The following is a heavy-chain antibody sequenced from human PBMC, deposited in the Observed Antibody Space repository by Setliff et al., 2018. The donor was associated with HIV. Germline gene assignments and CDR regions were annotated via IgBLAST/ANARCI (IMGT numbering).Heavy chain of an antibody. CDR3: ARGGYGGNFDAFDI. CDR1: GYSISSGYY. CDR2: IYHSGST. J-gene: IGHJ3*02. V-gene: IGHV4-38-2*01. D-gene: IGHD4-17*01. Sequence: KPSETLSLTCAVSGYSISSGYYWGWIRQPPGKGLEWIGSIYHSGSTYYNPSLKSRVTISADTSKNQFSLKLSSVTAADTAVYYCARGGYGGNFDAFDIWGQGTMVTVSS.